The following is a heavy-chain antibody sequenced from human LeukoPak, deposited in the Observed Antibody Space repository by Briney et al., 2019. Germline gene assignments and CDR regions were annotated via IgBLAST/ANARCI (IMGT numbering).Heavy chain of an antibody. V-gene: IGHV3-30*03. Sequence: GGSLRLSCEGSAFIFSGHWMNWVRQAPGKGLEWVAVISYDGSNKYYADSVKGRFTISRDNSKNTLYLQMNSLRAEDTAVYYCAREDGSGSYYNEVRGYFDYWGQGTLVTVSS. J-gene: IGHJ4*02. CDR2: ISYDGSNK. D-gene: IGHD3-10*01. CDR3: AREDGSGSYYNEVRGYFDY. CDR1: AFIFSGHW.